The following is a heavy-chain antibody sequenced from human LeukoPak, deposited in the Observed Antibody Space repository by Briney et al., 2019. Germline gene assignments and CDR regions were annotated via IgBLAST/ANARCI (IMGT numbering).Heavy chain of an antibody. CDR2: VSGSGDIT. J-gene: IGHJ4*02. CDR3: AKTNPYVNFDY. Sequence: GGSLRRSCTASGFTFSNSAMSWVRQAPGKGLEWVSIVSGSGDITYYADSVKGRFTISRDNSKNTLYLQMNSLRAEDTAVYYCAKTNPYVNFDYWGEGTLVTVSS. V-gene: IGHV3-23*01. CDR1: GFTFSNSA. D-gene: IGHD3-10*02.